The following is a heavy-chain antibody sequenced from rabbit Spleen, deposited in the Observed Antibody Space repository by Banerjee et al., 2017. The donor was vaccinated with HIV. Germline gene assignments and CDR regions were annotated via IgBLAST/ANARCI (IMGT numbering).Heavy chain of an antibody. J-gene: IGHJ6*01. V-gene: IGHV1S40*01. CDR2: IYAGSSGST. D-gene: IGHD8-1*01. CDR1: GFSLNSDYD. Sequence: QSLEESGGDLVKPGASLTLTCKASGFSLNSDYDMCWVRQAPGKGLEWIASIYAGSSGSTYSAIWAKGRFTISKTSSTTVTLQMTSLTAADTATYFCARDTGTSFSTYGMDLWGQGTLVTVS. CDR3: ARDTGTSFSTYGMDL.